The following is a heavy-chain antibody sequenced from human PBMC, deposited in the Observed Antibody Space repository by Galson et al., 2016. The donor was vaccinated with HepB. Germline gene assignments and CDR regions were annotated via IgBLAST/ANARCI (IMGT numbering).Heavy chain of an antibody. CDR2: IDHRGTT. CDR3: ARILVGCTGTSCFFDP. J-gene: IGHJ5*02. V-gene: IGHV4-4*02. Sequence: SETLSLTCAVSGASISSHNWRNWVRQPPGKGLEWIGEIDHRGTTNYNPSLRSRVTISADKSKNQFSLKLTSVTAADTAVYYCARILVGCTGTSCFFDPWGQGTLVTVSS. CDR1: GASISSHNW. D-gene: IGHD2-2*01.